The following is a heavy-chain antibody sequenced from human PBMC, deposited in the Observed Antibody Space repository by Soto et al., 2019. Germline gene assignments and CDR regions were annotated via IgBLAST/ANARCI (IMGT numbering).Heavy chain of an antibody. V-gene: IGHV3-7*01. CDR2: IKQDGSEK. J-gene: IGHJ4*02. CDR1: GFSFGASW. D-gene: IGHD3-10*01. CDR3: ARAHYYGAIDY. Sequence: EVQLMESGGGLVQPGGSLRLSCAASGFSFGASWMAWVRQAPGKGLEWVADIKQDGSEKNYVDSVKGRVTISRDNAKNSLYLQMNSLRAEDTAVYYCARAHYYGAIDYWGLGTLVTVSS.